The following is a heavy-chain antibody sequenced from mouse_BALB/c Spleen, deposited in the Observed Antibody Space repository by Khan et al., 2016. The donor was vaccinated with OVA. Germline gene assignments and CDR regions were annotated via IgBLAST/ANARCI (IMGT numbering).Heavy chain of an antibody. CDR2: ISTYYGDA. V-gene: IGHV1S137*01. Sequence: QVQLKQSGAELVRPGVSVKISCKGSGYTFTDFAIHWVKQSHAKSLEWIGVISTYYGDADYNQKFKGKATMTVDKSSSTAIVELARLTPEDSANYYCVSGSGNSRFAYWGQGTLVTVSA. CDR3: VSGSGNSRFAY. D-gene: IGHD1-3*01. J-gene: IGHJ3*01. CDR1: GYTFTDFA.